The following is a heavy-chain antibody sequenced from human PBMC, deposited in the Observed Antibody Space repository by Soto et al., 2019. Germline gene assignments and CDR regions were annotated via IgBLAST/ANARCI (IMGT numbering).Heavy chain of an antibody. CDR1: GGSISGEYDH. J-gene: IGHJ4*02. Sequence: SETLSLTCSVSGGSISGEYDHWTWIRQPPGKGLEWIGYIYYSGSTNYNPSLKSRVTISVDTSKNQFSLKLSSVTAADTAVYYCASYTMVRGVFFYWGQGTLVTVSS. V-gene: IGHV4-61*01. CDR3: ASYTMVRGVFFY. CDR2: IYYSGST. D-gene: IGHD3-10*01.